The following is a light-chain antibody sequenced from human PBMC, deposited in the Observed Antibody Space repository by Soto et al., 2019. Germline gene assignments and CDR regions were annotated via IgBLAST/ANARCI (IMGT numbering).Light chain of an antibody. CDR3: QQYYNYPWT. CDR2: AAS. J-gene: IGKJ1*01. Sequence: AIRMTQSPSSFSASTGDRVTITCRASQGISSYLAWYQQKPGKAPKLLLYAASTLQSGVPSRFSGSGSGTDFTLTISCLQSEDFATYYCQQYYNYPWTFGQGTKVEIK. V-gene: IGKV1-8*01. CDR1: QGISSY.